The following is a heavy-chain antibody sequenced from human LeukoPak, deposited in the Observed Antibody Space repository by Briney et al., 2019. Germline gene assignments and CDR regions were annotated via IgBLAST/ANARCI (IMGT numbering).Heavy chain of an antibody. Sequence: GGSLRLSCVASGFTFSDYYMSWMRQAPEKGLEWVSYISSSDYTNYADSVRGRFTISRDNAKNSLYLQMNSLRAEDTAFYYCARAPGYSSAWGQGTLVTVSS. V-gene: IGHV3-11*06. CDR3: ARAPGYSSA. D-gene: IGHD6-25*01. J-gene: IGHJ5*02. CDR1: GFTFSDYY. CDR2: ISSSDYT.